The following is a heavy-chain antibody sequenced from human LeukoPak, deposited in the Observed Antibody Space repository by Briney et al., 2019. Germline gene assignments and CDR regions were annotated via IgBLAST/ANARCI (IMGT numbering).Heavy chain of an antibody. CDR3: VKDGTDGYSGYFDY. CDR2: ISSNGGST. CDR1: GFTFSSYA. V-gene: IGHV3-64D*06. D-gene: IGHD5-24*01. J-gene: IGHJ4*02. Sequence: QTGGSLRLSCAASGFTFSSYAMHWVRQAPGKGLEYVSAISSNGGSTYYADSVKGRFTISRDNSKNTLYLQMSSLRAEDTAVYYCVKDGTDGYSGYFDYWGQGTLVTVSS.